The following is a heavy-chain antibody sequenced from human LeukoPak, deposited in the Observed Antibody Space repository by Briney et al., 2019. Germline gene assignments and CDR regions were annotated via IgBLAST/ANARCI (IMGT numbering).Heavy chain of an antibody. D-gene: IGHD6-19*01. Sequence: EASVKVSCKASGGTSSSYAISWVRQAPGQGLEWMGGIIPIFGTANYAQKFQGRVTITTDESTSTAYMELSSLRSEDTAVYYCAKIATYSSGWYDWFDPWGQGTLVTVSS. J-gene: IGHJ5*02. CDR3: AKIATYSSGWYDWFDP. CDR1: GGTSSSYA. CDR2: IIPIFGTA. V-gene: IGHV1-69*05.